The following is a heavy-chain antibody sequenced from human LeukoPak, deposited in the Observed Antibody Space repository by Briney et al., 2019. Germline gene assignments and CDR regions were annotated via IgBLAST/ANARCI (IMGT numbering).Heavy chain of an antibody. J-gene: IGHJ5*02. V-gene: IGHV4-30-4*01. CDR2: IYYSGST. CDR1: XXSXNYY. CDR3: ARDGEYFGAP. D-gene: IGHD3-10*01. Sequence: XXSXNYYWSXIRXPPGKGLEWIGYIYYSGSTSYNPSLKSRVTISLDTSKNQFSLRLSSVTAADTAVYFCARDGEYFGAPWGQGTLVTVSS.